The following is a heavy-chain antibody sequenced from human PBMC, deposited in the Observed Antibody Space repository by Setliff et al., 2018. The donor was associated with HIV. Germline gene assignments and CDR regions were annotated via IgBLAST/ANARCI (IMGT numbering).Heavy chain of an antibody. Sequence: SETLSLTCTVSGGSISNSAYYWGWVRQPPRKGLEWIGAIYYSGSIYHNPSLNSRVTTSVDKSKSQFSLKLSSVTAADTAMYYCASQYCSAGSCYSDYWGQGTLVTVSS. CDR1: GGSISNSAYY. J-gene: IGHJ4*02. V-gene: IGHV4-39*01. D-gene: IGHD2-15*01. CDR3: ASQYCSAGSCYSDY. CDR2: IYYSGSI.